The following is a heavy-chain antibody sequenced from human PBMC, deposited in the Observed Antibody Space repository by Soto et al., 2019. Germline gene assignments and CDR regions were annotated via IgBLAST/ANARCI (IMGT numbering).Heavy chain of an antibody. CDR1: GYTFTSYA. Sequence: QVQPVQSGAEVKKPGASVKVSCKASGYTFTSYAMHWVRQAPGQRLEWMGWINAGNGNAKYSQKFQGRVTITRDTSASTAYMELSSLRSEDTAVYYCARGDGYYYFDYWGQGTLVTVSS. D-gene: IGHD3-22*01. CDR3: ARGDGYYYFDY. V-gene: IGHV1-3*01. CDR2: INAGNGNA. J-gene: IGHJ4*02.